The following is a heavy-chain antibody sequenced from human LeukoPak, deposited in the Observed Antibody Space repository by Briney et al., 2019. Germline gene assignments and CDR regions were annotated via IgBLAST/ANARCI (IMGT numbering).Heavy chain of an antibody. V-gene: IGHV3-30-3*01. J-gene: IGHJ3*02. Sequence: GGSLRLSCAASGFTFSSYAMHWVRQAPGKGLEWVAVISYDGSNKYYADSVKGRFTISRDNSKNTLYLQMNSLRGEDTAVYYCAKGVSVAAADDAFDIWGQGTMVTVSS. CDR3: AKGVSVAAADDAFDI. CDR2: ISYDGSNK. D-gene: IGHD6-13*01. CDR1: GFTFSSYA.